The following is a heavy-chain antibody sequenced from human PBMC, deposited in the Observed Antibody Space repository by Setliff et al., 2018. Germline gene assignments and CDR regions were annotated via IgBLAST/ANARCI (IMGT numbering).Heavy chain of an antibody. CDR1: GYTFTTYG. V-gene: IGHV1-18*04. CDR2: IGARNVKT. J-gene: IGHJ4*02. CDR3: GRAGVAAADRKGLLDY. Sequence: GASSEVSCKASGYTFTTYGISWVRQAPGQGLEWMGWIGARNVKTNYAQKFQDRVTMTTDTSTSTGYMELRSLTSDDTAVYYCGRAGVAAADRKGLLDYWGQGTLVTVSS. D-gene: IGHD6-13*01.